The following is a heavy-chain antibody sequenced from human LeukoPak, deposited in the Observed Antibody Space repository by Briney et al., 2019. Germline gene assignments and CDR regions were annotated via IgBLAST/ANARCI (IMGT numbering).Heavy chain of an antibody. J-gene: IGHJ4*02. Sequence: PSETLSLTCTVSGGSISYYWSWIRQPPGKGLEWIGYISNTGSTNYNPSLKSRVTISVDTSKNQLSLKLTSVTAADTAVYYCARDLGSGGGLDYWGQATLVTVST. CDR1: GGSISYY. CDR3: ARDLGSGGGLDY. V-gene: IGHV4-59*01. CDR2: ISNTGST.